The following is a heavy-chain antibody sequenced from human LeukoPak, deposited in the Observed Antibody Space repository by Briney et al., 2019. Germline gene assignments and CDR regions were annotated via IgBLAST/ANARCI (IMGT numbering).Heavy chain of an antibody. J-gene: IGHJ5*02. CDR3: ARLCGNYWPQWWFDP. CDR2: MYYRGNT. Sequence: SETLSLTCTVSGGSISSITYYWGWIRQPPGKGLEWVGHMYYRGNTFYNPSLKSRVTISVDTSKNQFSLKLRSVTAADTAVYYCARLCGNYWPQWWFDPWGRGTLVSVSS. D-gene: IGHD1-26*01. CDR1: GGSISSITYY. V-gene: IGHV4-39*07.